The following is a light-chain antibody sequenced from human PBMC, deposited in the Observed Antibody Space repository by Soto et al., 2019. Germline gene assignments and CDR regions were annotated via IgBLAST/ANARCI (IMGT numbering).Light chain of an antibody. CDR1: SSNIGAGYD. CDR2: GDN. J-gene: IGLJ1*01. CDR3: QSYDGSLSRV. Sequence: QSVLTQPPSVSGAPGQKITISCTGSSSNIGAGYDVHWYRQFPGAAPKLLISGDNNRPSGVPDRFSGSKSGTSASLAITGLQAEDEADYYCQSYDGSLSRVFGTGTRVTVL. V-gene: IGLV1-40*01.